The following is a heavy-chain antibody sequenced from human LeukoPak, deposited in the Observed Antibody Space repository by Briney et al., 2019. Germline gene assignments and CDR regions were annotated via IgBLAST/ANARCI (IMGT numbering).Heavy chain of an antibody. CDR3: ATYSGSYGFDY. Sequence: PGGSLRLSCAASGFTFSSYEMNWVRQAPGKGLEWVSYISSSGSTIYYADSVKGRFTISRDNAKNSLSLQVNSLRAEDTAVYYCATYSGSYGFDYWGQGTLVTVSS. J-gene: IGHJ4*02. CDR1: GFTFSSYE. CDR2: ISSSGSTI. V-gene: IGHV3-48*03. D-gene: IGHD1-26*01.